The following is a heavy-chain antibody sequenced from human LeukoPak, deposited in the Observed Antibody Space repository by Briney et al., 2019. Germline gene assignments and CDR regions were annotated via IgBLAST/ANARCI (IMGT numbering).Heavy chain of an antibody. CDR3: ARHTSANGGTFDY. J-gene: IGHJ4*02. CDR2: INHSGST. CDR1: GGSFSGYY. Sequence: ETLSLTCAVYGGSFSGYYWSWIRQPPGKGLEWIGEINHSGSTNYNPSLKSRVTISVDTSKNQFSLKLSSVTAADTAVYYCARHTSANGGTFDYWGQGTLVTVSS. V-gene: IGHV4-34*01. D-gene: IGHD3-16*01.